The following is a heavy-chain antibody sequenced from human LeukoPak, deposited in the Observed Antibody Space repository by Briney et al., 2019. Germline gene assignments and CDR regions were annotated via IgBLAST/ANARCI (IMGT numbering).Heavy chain of an antibody. V-gene: IGHV3-21*01. CDR1: GFTFDDYG. D-gene: IGHD3-22*01. Sequence: GGSLRLSCAASGFTFDDYGMSWVRQAPGKGLEWVSSVSGSSSYIYYADSVKGRFTISRHNAKNSLYLQMNSLRAEDTAVYYCARATWESTGYYYDYWGQGTLVTVSS. J-gene: IGHJ4*02. CDR2: VSGSSSYI. CDR3: ARATWESTGYYYDY.